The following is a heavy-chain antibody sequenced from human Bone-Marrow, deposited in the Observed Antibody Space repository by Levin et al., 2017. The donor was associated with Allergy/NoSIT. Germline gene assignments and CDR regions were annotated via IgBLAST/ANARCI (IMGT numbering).Heavy chain of an antibody. J-gene: IGHJ5*02. CDR3: ARVSGIVPLSP. D-gene: IGHD1-26*01. CDR2: IRQDGSEK. Sequence: PGGSLRLSCAASGFTFSSYSMSWVRQAPGKGLEWVANIRQDGSEKYYVDSVKGRFTISRDNAKNSLYLQMNSLRVEDTAIYYCARVSGIVPLSPWGQGSLVAVS. V-gene: IGHV3-7*01. CDR1: GFTFSSYS.